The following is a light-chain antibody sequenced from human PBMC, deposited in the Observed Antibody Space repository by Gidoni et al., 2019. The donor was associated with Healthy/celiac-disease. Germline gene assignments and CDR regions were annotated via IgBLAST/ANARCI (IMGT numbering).Light chain of an antibody. CDR3: QQYSQWPIT. CDR2: GIS. V-gene: IGKV3-15*01. J-gene: IGKJ5*01. Sequence: LLLTQSPVTLSVSPGERATLSCRASQAVGSNYLAWYQQKPGQAPRLRIFGISTRATDIPDRFRGSGSVTEFTLTLNSLQSEDYAVYYCQQYSQWPITFGQGTRLEIK. CDR1: QAVGSN.